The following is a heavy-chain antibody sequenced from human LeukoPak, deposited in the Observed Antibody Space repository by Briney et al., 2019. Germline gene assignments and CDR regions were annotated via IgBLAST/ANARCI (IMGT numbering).Heavy chain of an antibody. V-gene: IGHV4-39*01. CDR2: IHYGGSS. Sequence: SETLSLTCTVSGVSINSRDYYWGWIRQPSGKGLEWIGSIHYGGSSYYNPSLKSRVTISVDTSMNQFSLKLTFVTTADTAVYYCARVLAYCSGGSCTRGYNWFDPWGQGTLVTVTS. J-gene: IGHJ5*02. CDR1: GVSINSRDYY. D-gene: IGHD2-15*01. CDR3: ARVLAYCSGGSCTRGYNWFDP.